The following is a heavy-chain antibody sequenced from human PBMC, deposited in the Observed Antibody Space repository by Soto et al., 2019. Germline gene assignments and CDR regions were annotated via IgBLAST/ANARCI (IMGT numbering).Heavy chain of an antibody. CDR3: ARLVSVDSSMEV. J-gene: IGHJ6*03. D-gene: IGHD3-10*01. CDR2: IYPYDSDT. Sequence: GESLKSSCTGSGFSFTNYWMAWVRPMPGKGLEWMGIIYPYDSDTRYSPSFRGQVTISADKSISTAYLQWSSLKASDTAMYYCARLVSVDSSMEVWGKGTTVTVSS. CDR1: GFSFTNYW. V-gene: IGHV5-51*01.